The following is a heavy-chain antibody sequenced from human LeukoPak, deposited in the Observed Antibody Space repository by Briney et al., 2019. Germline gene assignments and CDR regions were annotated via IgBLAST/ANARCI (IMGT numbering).Heavy chain of an antibody. J-gene: IGHJ4*02. CDR3: ATPQYYYDSSGPPGDY. Sequence: PGGSLRLSCAASGFTFSSYAMSWVRRAPGKGLEWVSAISGSGGSTYYADSVKGRFTTSRDNSKNTLYLQMNSLRAEDTAVYYCATPQYYYDSSGPPGDYWGQGTLVTVSS. V-gene: IGHV3-23*01. D-gene: IGHD3-22*01. CDR1: GFTFSSYA. CDR2: ISGSGGST.